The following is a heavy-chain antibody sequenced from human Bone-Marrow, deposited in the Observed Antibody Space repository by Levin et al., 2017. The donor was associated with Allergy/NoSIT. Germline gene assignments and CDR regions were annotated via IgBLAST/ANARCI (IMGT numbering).Heavy chain of an antibody. J-gene: IGHJ5*02. CDR1: EFTLGDYA. CDR3: ARRIPGGKPQDL. D-gene: IGHD2-8*02. CDR2: ISYDGNYK. Sequence: PGGSLRLSCAASEFTLGDYAMHWVRQAPGKVLEWVSVISYDGNYKYYADFVKGRFTISRDNSKNTLYLEMNSLRPEDTAVYYCARRIPGGKPQDLWGQGTRVIVSP. V-gene: IGHV3-30*04.